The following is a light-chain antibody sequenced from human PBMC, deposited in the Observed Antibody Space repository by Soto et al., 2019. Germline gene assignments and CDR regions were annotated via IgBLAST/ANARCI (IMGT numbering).Light chain of an antibody. CDR1: QSVSSY. CDR2: GAS. CDR3: QQYGSSPRT. V-gene: IGKV3-20*01. J-gene: IGKJ1*01. Sequence: EIVMPQSPATLSVSPGERATLSCRASQSVSSYLAWYQQKPGQAPRLLIYGASSRATGIPDRFSGSGSVTDFTLTISRLEPEDFAVYFCQQYGSSPRTFGQGTKVDIK.